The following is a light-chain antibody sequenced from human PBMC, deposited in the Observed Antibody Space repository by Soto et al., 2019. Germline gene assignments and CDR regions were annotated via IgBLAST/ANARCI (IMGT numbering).Light chain of an antibody. J-gene: IGLJ3*02. CDR2: EVS. CDR3: SSYISSSTLV. CDR1: SSDVGAYNY. Sequence: QSALTQPASVSGSPGQSITISCTGTSSDVGAYNYVSWYQQHPDQAPKLMIYEVSNRPSGVSNRFSGSKSGNTASLTISGLQAEDEADYYCSSYISSSTLVFGGGTKLTVL. V-gene: IGLV2-14*01.